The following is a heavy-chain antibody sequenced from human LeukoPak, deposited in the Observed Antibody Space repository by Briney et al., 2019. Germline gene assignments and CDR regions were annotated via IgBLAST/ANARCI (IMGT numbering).Heavy chain of an antibody. J-gene: IGHJ4*02. D-gene: IGHD6-6*01. CDR1: GFTVSSNY. V-gene: IGHV3-64*01. CDR2: ISSNGGST. CDR3: ARGGSIAARPIDY. Sequence: GGSLRLSCAASGFTVSSNYMSWVRQAPGKGLEYVSAISSNGGSTYYANSVKGRFTISRDNSKNTLFLQMGSLRAEDMAVYYCARGGSIAARPIDYWAREPWSPSPQ.